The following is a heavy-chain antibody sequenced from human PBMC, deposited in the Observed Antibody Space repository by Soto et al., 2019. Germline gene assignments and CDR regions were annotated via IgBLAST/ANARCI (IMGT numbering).Heavy chain of an antibody. Sequence: GGSLRLSCAVSGFNGMSYWMSWVRQAPGKGLEWGASSKEDGSEIYYLHSVRGRFSISRDSAGKALHLTMNYLSAEDTGVYFCARDIGFDYVNWGQGTLVTVSS. V-gene: IGHV3-7*01. CDR2: SKEDGSEI. D-gene: IGHD3-16*01. J-gene: IGHJ4*02. CDR1: GFNGMSYW. CDR3: ARDIGFDYVN.